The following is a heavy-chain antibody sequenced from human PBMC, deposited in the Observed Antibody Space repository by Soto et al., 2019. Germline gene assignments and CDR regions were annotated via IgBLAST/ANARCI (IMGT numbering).Heavy chain of an antibody. CDR1: GGTFSSYA. Sequence: QVQLVQSGAEVKKPGSSVKVSCKASGGTFSSYAISWVRQAPGQGHEWMGGIIPIFGTANYAQKFQGRVTITADESTSTASMELSSLRSEDTAVYYCAREVGETYYYGSGSYGDWGQGTLVTVSS. CDR3: AREVGETYYYGSGSYGD. D-gene: IGHD3-10*01. V-gene: IGHV1-69*12. J-gene: IGHJ4*02. CDR2: IIPIFGTA.